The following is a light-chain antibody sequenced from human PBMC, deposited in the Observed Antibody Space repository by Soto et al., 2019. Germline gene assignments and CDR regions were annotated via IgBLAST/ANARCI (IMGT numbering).Light chain of an antibody. V-gene: IGLV2-14*01. CDR2: EVN. Sequence: QSGLAQPASVSGSPGQSITISCTGTSSDIGGYNYVSWYQHHPGKAPKLIIYEVNNRPSGVSNRFSGSKSGNTASLTISGLQPEDEADYYCSSYRSSTPYVFGTGTKVT. CDR1: SSDIGGYNY. CDR3: SSYRSSTPYV. J-gene: IGLJ1*01.